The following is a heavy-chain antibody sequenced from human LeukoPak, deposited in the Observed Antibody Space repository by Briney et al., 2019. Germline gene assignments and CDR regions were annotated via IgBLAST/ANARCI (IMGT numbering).Heavy chain of an antibody. Sequence: SVKVSCKASGGTFSSYAISWVRQAPGQGLEWIGGIIPIFGTANYTQKFQGRVTITADESTSTAYMELSSLRSEDTAVYYCASGVTGAWVYCSGGSCYRNWFDPWGREPWSPSPQ. CDR1: GGTFSSYA. D-gene: IGHD2-15*01. V-gene: IGHV1-69*01. J-gene: IGHJ5*02. CDR2: IIPIFGTA. CDR3: ASGVTGAWVYCSGGSCYRNWFDP.